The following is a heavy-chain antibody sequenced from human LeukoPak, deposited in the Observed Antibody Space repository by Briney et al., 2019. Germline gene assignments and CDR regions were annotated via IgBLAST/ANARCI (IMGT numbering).Heavy chain of an antibody. D-gene: IGHD3-22*01. CDR3: VLYYYDSSGYTSSDY. Sequence: PSETLSLTCAVYGGSFSGYYWSWIRQSPGKGLEWNGEINHSGSTNYNPSLKSRVTISVDTSKNQFSLKLSSVTAADTAVYYCVLYYYDSSGYTSSDYWGQGTLVTVSS. V-gene: IGHV4-34*01. J-gene: IGHJ4*02. CDR1: GGSFSGYY. CDR2: INHSGST.